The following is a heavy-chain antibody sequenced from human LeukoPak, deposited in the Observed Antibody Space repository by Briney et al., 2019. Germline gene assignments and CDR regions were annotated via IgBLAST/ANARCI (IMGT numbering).Heavy chain of an antibody. D-gene: IGHD3-10*01. Sequence: SETLSLTCTVSGGSISSYYWSWIRQPPGKGLGWIGYIYTSGSTNYTPSLKSRVTISVDTSKNQFSLKLSSVTAADTAVYYCARRAGAWFDPWGQGTLVTVSS. CDR3: ARRAGAWFDP. J-gene: IGHJ5*02. V-gene: IGHV4-4*09. CDR1: GGSISSYY. CDR2: IYTSGST.